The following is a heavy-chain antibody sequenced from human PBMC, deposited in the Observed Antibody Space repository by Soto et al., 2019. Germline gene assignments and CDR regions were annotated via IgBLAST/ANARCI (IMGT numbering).Heavy chain of an antibody. CDR2: ISSSSSTI. D-gene: IGHD3-3*01. CDR3: AREIRFSIYYFDY. V-gene: IGHV3-48*02. CDR1: GFTFSSYS. J-gene: IGHJ4*02. Sequence: EVQLVESGGGLVQPGGSLRLSCAASGFTFSSYSMNWVRQAPGKGLEWVSYISSSSSTIYYADSVKGRFTISRDNAKNSLYLQMNSLRDEDPVVYYYAREIRFSIYYFDYSGQGTMVTVSS.